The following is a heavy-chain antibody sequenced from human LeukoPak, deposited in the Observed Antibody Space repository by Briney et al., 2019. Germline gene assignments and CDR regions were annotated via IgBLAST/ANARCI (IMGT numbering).Heavy chain of an antibody. CDR3: ASAAAGTFDP. V-gene: IGHV4-34*01. CDR1: GGSFSGYD. D-gene: IGHD6-13*01. CDR2: INHSGST. Sequence: SETLSLTCAVYGGSFSGYDWSWIRQPPGKGLEWIGEINHSGSTNYNPSLKSRVTISVDTSKNQFSLKLSSVTAADTAVYYCASAAAGTFDPWGQGTLVTVSS. J-gene: IGHJ5*02.